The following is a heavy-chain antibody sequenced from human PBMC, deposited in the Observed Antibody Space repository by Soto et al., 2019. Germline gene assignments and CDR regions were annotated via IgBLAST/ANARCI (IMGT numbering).Heavy chain of an antibody. D-gene: IGHD3-22*01. CDR3: AKDRTMIVVVNPLDY. J-gene: IGHJ4*02. CDR1: GFTFSSYG. Sequence: QVQLVESGGGVVQPGRSLRLSCAASGFTFSSYGMHWVRQAPGKGLEWVAVTSYDGSNKYYADSVKGRFTISRDNSKNTLYLQMNSLRAEDTAVYYCAKDRTMIVVVNPLDYWGQGTLVTVSS. V-gene: IGHV3-30*18. CDR2: TSYDGSNK.